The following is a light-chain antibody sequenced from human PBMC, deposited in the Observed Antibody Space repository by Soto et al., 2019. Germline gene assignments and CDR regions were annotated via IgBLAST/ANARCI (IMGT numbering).Light chain of an antibody. CDR3: QQYGSSGT. J-gene: IGKJ1*01. CDR1: QSVRSS. V-gene: IGKV3-20*01. Sequence: EIVMTQSPATLSVSLGERATLSCRASQSVRSSLAWYQQKPGQPPRLLIYDASKRATGVPARFSGSGSGTDFTLTISRLEPEDFAVYYCQQYGSSGTFGQGTKVDIK. CDR2: DAS.